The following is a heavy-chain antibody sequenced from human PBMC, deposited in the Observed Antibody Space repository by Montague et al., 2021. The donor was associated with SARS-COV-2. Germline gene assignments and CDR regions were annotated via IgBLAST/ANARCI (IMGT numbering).Heavy chain of an antibody. J-gene: IGHJ4*02. V-gene: IGHV4-39*01. CDR1: GGSISSTTYR. D-gene: IGHD4-17*01. CDR3: ARHYGSSLDS. Sequence: SETLSLTCTVSGGSISSTTYRWGWIRQPPGKGLEWIGFISYSATTFYNPSLKSRISMSVDTPKSQFSLNLTSVTAADTAVYYCARHYGSSLDSWGQGILVAVSS. CDR2: ISYSATT.